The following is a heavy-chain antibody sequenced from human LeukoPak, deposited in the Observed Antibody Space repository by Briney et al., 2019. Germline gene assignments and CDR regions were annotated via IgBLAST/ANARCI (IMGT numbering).Heavy chain of an antibody. J-gene: IGHJ4*02. D-gene: IGHD3-10*01. CDR2: INPNSGGT. CDR1: GYTFTGYY. CDR3: ARANYYGSGSSYYFDY. V-gene: IGHV1-2*06. Sequence: ASVKVSCKASGYTFTGYYMHWVRQAPGQGLEWMGRINPNSGGTNYAQKFQGRVTMTRDTSISTAYMELSRLRSDDTAAYYCARANYYGSGSSYYFDYWGQGTLVTVSS.